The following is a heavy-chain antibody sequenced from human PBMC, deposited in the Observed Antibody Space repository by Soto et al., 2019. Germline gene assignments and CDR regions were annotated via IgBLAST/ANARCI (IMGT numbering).Heavy chain of an antibody. V-gene: IGHV1-18*01. CDR1: GYTFTSYG. Sequence: SVKVSCKASGYTFTSYGISWVRQAPGQGLEWMGWISAYNGNTNYAQKLQGRFTMTTDTSKSTAYMELRSLRSDDTAVYSRARYHLPAAISDYYYGMDVWGQGTTVTVSS. CDR2: ISAYNGNT. J-gene: IGHJ6*02. D-gene: IGHD2-2*01. CDR3: ARYHLPAAISDYYYGMDV.